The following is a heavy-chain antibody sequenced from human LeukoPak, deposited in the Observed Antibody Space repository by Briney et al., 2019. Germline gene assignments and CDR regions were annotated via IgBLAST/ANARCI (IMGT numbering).Heavy chain of an antibody. CDR1: GYSFSNYW. CDR3: ARQPLVRDCGGDCELDY. J-gene: IGHJ4*02. D-gene: IGHD2-21*02. CDR2: IYPGDSNT. Sequence: GESLKISCKGSGYSFSNYWIGWVRQMPGKGLEWTGIIYPGDSNTRYSPSFQGQVTISADKSISTAYLQWTSLKASDTAIYYCARQPLVRDCGGDCELDYWGQGTRVSVSS. V-gene: IGHV5-51*01.